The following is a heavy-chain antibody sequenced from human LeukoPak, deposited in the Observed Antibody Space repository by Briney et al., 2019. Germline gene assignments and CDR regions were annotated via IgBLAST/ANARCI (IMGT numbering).Heavy chain of an antibody. Sequence: SETLSLTCTVSGGSISSSSYYWGWIRQPPGKGLEWIGSIYYSGSTCYNPSLKSRVTISVDTSKNQFSLKLSSVTAADTAVYYCARPGYSGTWYFDYWGQGTLVTVSS. J-gene: IGHJ4*02. CDR1: GGSISSSSYY. V-gene: IGHV4-39*01. CDR3: ARPGYSGTWYFDY. CDR2: IYYSGST. D-gene: IGHD5-18*01.